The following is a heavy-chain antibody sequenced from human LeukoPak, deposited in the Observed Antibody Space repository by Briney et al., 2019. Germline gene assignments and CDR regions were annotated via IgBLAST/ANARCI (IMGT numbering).Heavy chain of an antibody. D-gene: IGHD3-10*01. CDR1: GGSISSGGYY. V-gene: IGHV4-31*03. CDR2: IYYSGST. Sequence: SETLSLTCTVSGGSISSGGYYWSWIRQHPGKGLEWIGYIYYSGSTYYNPSLKSRVTISVDTSKNQFSLKLSSVTAADTAVYYCARVHLWFGELSVDYYYGMDVWGQGTTVTVSS. CDR3: ARVHLWFGELSVDYYYGMDV. J-gene: IGHJ6*02.